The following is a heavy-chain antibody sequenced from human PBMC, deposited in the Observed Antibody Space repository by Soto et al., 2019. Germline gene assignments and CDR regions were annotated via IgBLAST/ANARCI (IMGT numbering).Heavy chain of an antibody. J-gene: IGHJ6*03. CDR1: GYTFSTHG. CDR2: ISVYNGNT. V-gene: IGHV1-18*01. Sequence: QVQLVQSGAEVKKPGASVKVSCKASGYTFSTHGISWVRQAPGQGLEWMGWISVYNGNTKYAQKLQGRVTMTAETSTSTAYMELRSLRSDATAVYYCARSPNYYDYMDVWGKGTTVTGSS. CDR3: ARSPNYYDYMDV.